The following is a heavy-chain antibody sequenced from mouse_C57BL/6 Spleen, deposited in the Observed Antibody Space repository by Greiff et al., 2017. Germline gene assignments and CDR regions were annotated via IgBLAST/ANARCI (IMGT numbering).Heavy chain of an antibody. J-gene: IGHJ4*01. V-gene: IGHV5-17*01. Sequence: VQLKESGGGLVKPGGSLKLSCAASGFTFSDYGMHWVRQAPEKGLEWVAYISSGSSTIYYADTVKGRFTISRDNAKNTLFLQMTSLRSEDTAMYYCARRRSTGAMDYWGQGTSVTGSS. CDR1: GFTFSDYG. CDR2: ISSGSSTI. CDR3: ARRRSTGAMDY.